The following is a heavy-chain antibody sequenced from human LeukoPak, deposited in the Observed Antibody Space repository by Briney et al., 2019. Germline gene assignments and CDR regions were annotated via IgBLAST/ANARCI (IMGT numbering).Heavy chain of an antibody. CDR1: GGSISSSSYY. J-gene: IGHJ4*02. CDR2: IYYSGST. V-gene: IGHV4-39*07. CDR3: ARDEGYFDY. Sequence: SETLSLTCTVSGGSISSSSYYWGWIRQPPGKGLEWIGSIYYSGSTYYNPSLKSRVTISVDTSKNQFSLKLSSVTAADTAVYYCARDEGYFDYWGQGTLVTVSS.